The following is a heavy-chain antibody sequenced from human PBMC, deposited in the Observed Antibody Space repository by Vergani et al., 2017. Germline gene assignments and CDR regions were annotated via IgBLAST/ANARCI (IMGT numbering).Heavy chain of an antibody. J-gene: IGHJ4*02. V-gene: IGHV1-58*01. D-gene: IGHD1-26*01. Sequence: QMQLVQSGPEVKKPGTSVKVSCKASGFTFTSSAVQWVRQARGQRLEWIGWIVVGSGNTNYAQKFQERVTITADESTSTAYMERSSLRSEDTAVYYCARALVGATSPSYWGQGTLVTVSS. CDR1: GFTFTSSA. CDR3: ARALVGATSPSY. CDR2: IVVGSGNT.